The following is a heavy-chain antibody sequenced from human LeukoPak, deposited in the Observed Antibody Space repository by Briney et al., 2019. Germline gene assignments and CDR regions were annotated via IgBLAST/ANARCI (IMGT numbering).Heavy chain of an antibody. CDR1: GSTFSSYG. D-gene: IGHD1-1*01. CDR2: ISYDGSNK. Sequence: GRSLRLSCAASGSTFSSYGMHWVRQAPGKGLEWVAVISYDGSNKYYADSVKGRFTISRDNSKNTLYLQMDSLGAEDTAVYYCARGASGTFSWFDSWGQGTLVTVSS. V-gene: IGHV3-30*03. CDR3: ARGASGTFSWFDS. J-gene: IGHJ5*01.